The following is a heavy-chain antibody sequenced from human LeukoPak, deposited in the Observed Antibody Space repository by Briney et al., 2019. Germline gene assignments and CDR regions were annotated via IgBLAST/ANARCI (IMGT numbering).Heavy chain of an antibody. J-gene: IGHJ4*02. CDR2: IYYSGST. D-gene: IGHD3-3*01. CDR3: ARAGFLEWLPSDY. CDR1: GGSISSGGYY. Sequence: SETLSLTCTVSGGSISSGGYYWSWIRQHPGKGLEWIGYIYYSGSTYYNPSLKSRVTISVDTSKNQFSLKLSSVTAADTAVYYCARAGFLEWLPSDYWGQGTLVTVSS. V-gene: IGHV4-31*03.